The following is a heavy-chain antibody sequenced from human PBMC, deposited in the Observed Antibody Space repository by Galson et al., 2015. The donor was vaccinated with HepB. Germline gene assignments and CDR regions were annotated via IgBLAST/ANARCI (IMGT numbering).Heavy chain of an antibody. CDR1: GGTFSSYA. CDR2: TIPIFGTT. J-gene: IGHJ6*02. V-gene: IGHV1-69*13. CDR3: ASNIYYGSGSSDRPEVYYYYYAMDV. D-gene: IGHD3-10*01. Sequence: SVKVSCKASGGTFSSYAISWVRQAPGQGLEWMGGTIPIFGTTNYAQKFQGRVTITADESTSTAYMELSSLRSDDTAVYYCASNIYYGSGSSDRPEVYYYYYAMDVWGQGTTVTVSS.